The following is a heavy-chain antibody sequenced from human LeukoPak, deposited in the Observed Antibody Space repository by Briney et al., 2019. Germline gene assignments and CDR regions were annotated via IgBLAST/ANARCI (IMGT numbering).Heavy chain of an antibody. CDR3: ARVSSGKTFDY. Sequence: PSETLSLTCTVSGGSISSSNWWSWVRQPPGKGLEWIGEIYHSGSTNYNPSLKSRVIISVDKSKNQFSLKLSSVTAADTAVYYCARVSSGKTFDYWGQGTLVTVSS. V-gene: IGHV4-4*02. J-gene: IGHJ4*02. D-gene: IGHD3-22*01. CDR1: GGSISSSNW. CDR2: IYHSGST.